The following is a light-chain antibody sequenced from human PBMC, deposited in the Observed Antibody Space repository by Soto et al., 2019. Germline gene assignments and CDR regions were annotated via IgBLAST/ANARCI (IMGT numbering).Light chain of an antibody. CDR1: SSDVGKYNL. V-gene: IGLV2-23*02. CDR2: EDS. J-gene: IGLJ2*01. Sequence: SVLTQPASVSGSPGQSITISCTGSSSDVGKYNLVSWYQWHPGKAPKLMIYEDSQRPSGVSNRFSGSKSGNTASLTISGLQAEDEADYYCCSYAGSDIFVVFGGGTKLTVL. CDR3: CSYAGSDIFVV.